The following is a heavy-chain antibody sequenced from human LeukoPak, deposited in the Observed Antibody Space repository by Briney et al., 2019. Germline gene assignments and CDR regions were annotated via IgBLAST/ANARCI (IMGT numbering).Heavy chain of an antibody. CDR2: IYTSGST. Sequence: SETLSLTCTVSGGSISSYYWSWIRQPAGKGLEWIGRIYTSGSTNYNPSLKSRVTMSVDTSKNQFSLKLSSVTAADTAVYYCASKGGGSTMFVVVNNNYYYMDVWGKGTTVTVSS. J-gene: IGHJ6*03. CDR1: GGSISSYY. CDR3: ASKGGGSTMFVVVNNNYYYMDV. V-gene: IGHV4-4*07. D-gene: IGHD3-22*01.